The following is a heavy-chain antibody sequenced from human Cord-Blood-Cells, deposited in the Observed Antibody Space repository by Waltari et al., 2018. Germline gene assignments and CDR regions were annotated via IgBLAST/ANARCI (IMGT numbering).Heavy chain of an antibody. J-gene: IGHJ3*02. CDR2: RAYEGSSR. V-gene: IGHV3-30-3*01. D-gene: IGHD4-4*01. CDR3: ARGITVYDAFDI. CDR1: GFTFSSYA. Sequence: QVQLVESGGGVVQPGRSLRLSCAASGFTFSSYAMHWLRQAPGDALEWVGVRAYEGSSRYYADSVKGRFTISRDNSKNTLYLQMNSLRAEDTAVYYCARGITVYDAFDIWGQGTMVTVSS.